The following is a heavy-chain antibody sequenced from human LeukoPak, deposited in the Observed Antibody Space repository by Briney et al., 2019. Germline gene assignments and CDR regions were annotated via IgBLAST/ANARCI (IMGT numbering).Heavy chain of an antibody. CDR1: GFSFSTYS. CDR3: ARVRRNWNADAFDI. Sequence: GGSLRLSCAASGFSFSTYSMNWVRQAPGKGLEWVSSISSTSIYIYYADSVKGRFTISRDNAKNSLHLQMNSLRAEDTAVYYCARVRRNWNADAFDIWGQGTMVTVSS. CDR2: ISSTSIYI. V-gene: IGHV3-21*01. D-gene: IGHD1-20*01. J-gene: IGHJ3*02.